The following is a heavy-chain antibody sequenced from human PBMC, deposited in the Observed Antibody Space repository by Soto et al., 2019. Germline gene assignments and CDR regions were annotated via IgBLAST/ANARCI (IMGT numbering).Heavy chain of an antibody. CDR2: ISYDGSNK. CDR1: GFTFSSYA. CDR3: ARTLHSYGYPTPLDY. Sequence: QVQLVESGGGVVQPGRSLRLSCAASGFTFSSYAMHWVRQAPGKGLEWVAVISYDGSNKYYADSVKGRFTISRDNSKNTLDLQMNSLRAEDTAVYYCARTLHSYGYPTPLDYWGQGTLVTVSS. D-gene: IGHD5-18*01. J-gene: IGHJ4*02. V-gene: IGHV3-30-3*01.